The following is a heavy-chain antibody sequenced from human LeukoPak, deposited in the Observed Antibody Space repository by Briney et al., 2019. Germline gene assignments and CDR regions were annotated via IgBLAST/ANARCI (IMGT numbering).Heavy chain of an antibody. J-gene: IGHJ1*01. CDR1: GITFSHYG. CDR3: TSWGDTTAEYFQH. V-gene: IGHV3-33*01. Sequence: PGGSLRLSCAASGITFSHYGMHWVRQAPGKGLEWVALIWHDGSNKYYADSVRGRFTISRDNSKNTLYLQMNSLRAEDTAVYYCTSWGDTTAEYFQHWGQGTLVTVSS. CDR2: IWHDGSNK. D-gene: IGHD2-21*02.